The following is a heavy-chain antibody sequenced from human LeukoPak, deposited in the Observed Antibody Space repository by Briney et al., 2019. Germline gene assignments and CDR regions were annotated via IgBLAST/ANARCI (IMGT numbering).Heavy chain of an antibody. CDR1: GFTFSNYW. V-gene: IGHV3-7*03. CDR2: IKRDGSEK. CDR3: ARSFADGLYAFDI. J-gene: IGHJ3*02. Sequence: GGSLRLSCVASGFTFSNYWMTWVRQAPGKGLEGVANIKRDGSEKYYVDSVKGRFTISRDNAKNSLYLQMNSLRAEDTAVYSCARSFADGLYAFDIWGQGTMVTVSS.